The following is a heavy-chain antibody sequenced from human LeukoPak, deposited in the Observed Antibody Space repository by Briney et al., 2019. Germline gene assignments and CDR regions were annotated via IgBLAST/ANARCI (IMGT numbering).Heavy chain of an antibody. CDR1: GGSISIYY. CDR3: ARHLSGSYEFDY. V-gene: IGHV4-59*08. J-gene: IGHJ4*02. D-gene: IGHD1-26*01. CDR2: MYYSGST. Sequence: SETLSLTCTVSGGSISIYYCSWIRQPPGKGLESIGYMYYSGSTNYNPSLKSRVTISVDTSKNQFSLKLSSVTAADTAVYYCARHLSGSYEFDYWGQGTLVTVSS.